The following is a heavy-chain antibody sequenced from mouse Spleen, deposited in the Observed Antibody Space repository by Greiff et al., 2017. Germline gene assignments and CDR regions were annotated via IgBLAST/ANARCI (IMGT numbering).Heavy chain of an antibody. CDR2: INPSTGGT. CDR3: ARGDGNYLDY. V-gene: IGHV1-42*01. Sequence: EVQLQQSGPELVKPGASVKISCKASGYSFTGYYMNWVKQSPEKSLEWIGEINPSTGGTTYNQKFKAKATLTVDKSSSTAYMQLKSLTSEDSAVYYCARGDGNYLDYWGQGTTLTVSS. CDR1: GYSFTGYY. J-gene: IGHJ2*01. D-gene: IGHD2-1*01.